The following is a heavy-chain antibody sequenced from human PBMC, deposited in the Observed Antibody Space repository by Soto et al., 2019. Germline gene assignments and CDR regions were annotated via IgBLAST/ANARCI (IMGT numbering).Heavy chain of an antibody. CDR2: IFSNDEK. J-gene: IGHJ6*03. Sequence: QVTLKESGPVLVKPTETLTLTCTVSGFSLSNARMGVSWIRQPPGKALEWLAHIFSNDEKSYSTSLKSRLTISKDTTNSQVVLTMTNMDPVDTATYCCARILLGSWVFGELSGGSYYYYMDVWGKGTTVTVSS. CDR3: ARILLGSWVFGELSGGSYYYYMDV. CDR1: GFSLSNARMG. V-gene: IGHV2-26*01. D-gene: IGHD3-10*02.